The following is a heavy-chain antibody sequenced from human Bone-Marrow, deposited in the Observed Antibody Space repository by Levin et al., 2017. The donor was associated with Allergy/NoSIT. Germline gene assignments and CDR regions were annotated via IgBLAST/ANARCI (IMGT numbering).Heavy chain of an antibody. V-gene: IGHV3-21*01. CDR3: TKDLTNHNPAGDY. CDR2: ISGSSSYI. CDR1: GFTFSTYG. J-gene: IGHJ4*01. Sequence: GESLKISCAASGFTFSTYGMNWVRQAPGKGLEWVSYISGSSSYIYYADLVKGRITISRDNAKDSLFLQINSLRAEYTAVYYCTKDLTNHNPAGDYWGQGTLVTVSS. D-gene: IGHD1-1*01.